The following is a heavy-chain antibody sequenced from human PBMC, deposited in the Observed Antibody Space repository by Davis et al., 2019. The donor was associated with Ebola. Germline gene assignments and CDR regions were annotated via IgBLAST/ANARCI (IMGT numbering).Heavy chain of an antibody. J-gene: IGHJ4*02. Sequence: HTGGSLRLSCAASGFTFSSYWMHWVRQAPGKGLVWVSRINSDGSSTSYADSVKGRFTISRDNAKNTLYLQMNSLRAEDTAVYYCAREGRDGYNPFDYWGQGTLVTVSS. V-gene: IGHV3-74*01. CDR2: INSDGSST. CDR1: GFTFSSYW. D-gene: IGHD5-24*01. CDR3: AREGRDGYNPFDY.